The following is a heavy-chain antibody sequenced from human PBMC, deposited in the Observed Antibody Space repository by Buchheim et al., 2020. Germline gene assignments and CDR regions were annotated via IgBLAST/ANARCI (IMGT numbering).Heavy chain of an antibody. Sequence: QVQLVQSGAEVKKPGASVKVSCKASGYTFTSYDINWVRQATGQGLEWMGWMNPNSGNTGYAQKFQGRVTMTRNTSISTAYMELSSLRSEDTAVYYCARGLRYDILTGYPDYYYYYGMDVWGQGTT. V-gene: IGHV1-8*01. CDR3: ARGLRYDILTGYPDYYYYYGMDV. D-gene: IGHD3-9*01. J-gene: IGHJ6*02. CDR1: GYTFTSYD. CDR2: MNPNSGNT.